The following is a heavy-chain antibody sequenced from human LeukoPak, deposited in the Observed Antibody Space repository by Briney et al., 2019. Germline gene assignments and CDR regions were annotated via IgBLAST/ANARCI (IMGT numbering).Heavy chain of an antibody. CDR1: GGSISSSSYY. J-gene: IGHJ4*02. CDR2: VSYSGST. D-gene: IGHD1-26*01. V-gene: IGHV4-39*07. CDR3: ARDNVVDATSGIDY. Sequence: PSETLSLTCTVSGGSISSSSYYWGWIRQPPGTGLEWIGSVSYSGSTYYNPSLKSRVTISLDTSKNQFSLKLTSMTAADTAVYFCARDNVVDATSGIDYWGQGTLVTVSS.